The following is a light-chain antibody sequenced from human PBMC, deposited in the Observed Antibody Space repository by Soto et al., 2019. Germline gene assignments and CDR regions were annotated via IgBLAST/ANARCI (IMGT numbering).Light chain of an antibody. J-gene: IGLJ1*01. CDR1: SGDVGGYKF. CDR3: RSYTGNIYV. V-gene: IGLV2-14*01. CDR2: EVS. Sequence: QSALTQPASVSGSPGQSITIYCTGTSGDVGGYKFVSWYQQHPGKAPKLMIYEVSNRPSGVSSRFSGSKSGNTASLTISGLQAEDEADYFCRSYTGNIYVFGNGTKLTVL.